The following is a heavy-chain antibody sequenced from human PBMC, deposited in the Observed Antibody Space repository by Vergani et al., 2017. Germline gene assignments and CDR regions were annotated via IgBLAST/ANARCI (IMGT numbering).Heavy chain of an antibody. CDR2: IIPILGIA. CDR1: GGTFSSYT. D-gene: IGHD6-13*01. V-gene: IGHV1-69*08. J-gene: IGHJ4*02. CDR3: AIDPDGLVLLDY. Sequence: QVQLVQSGAEVKKPGSSVKVSCKASGGTFSSYTISWVRQAPGQGLEWMGRIIPILGIANYAQKFQGRVTITADKSTSTAYMELSSLRSEDTAVYYCAIDPDGLVLLDYWGQGTLVTVSS.